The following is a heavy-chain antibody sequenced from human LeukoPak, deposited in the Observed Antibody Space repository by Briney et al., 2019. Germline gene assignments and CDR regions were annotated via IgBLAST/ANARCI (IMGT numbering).Heavy chain of an antibody. D-gene: IGHD2-2*01. CDR3: ARDIVVVPAAMKDYYYGMDV. Sequence: ASVKVSCKASGGTFSSYAISWVRQAPGQGLEWMGGIIPIFGTANYAQKFQGGVTITADESTSTAYMELSSLRSEDTAVYYCARDIVVVPAAMKDYYYGMDVWGQGTTVTVSS. V-gene: IGHV1-69*13. CDR2: IIPIFGTA. J-gene: IGHJ6*02. CDR1: GGTFSSYA.